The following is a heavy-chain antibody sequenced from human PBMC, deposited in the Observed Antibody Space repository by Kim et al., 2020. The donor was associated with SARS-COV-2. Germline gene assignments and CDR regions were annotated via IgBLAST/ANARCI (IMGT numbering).Heavy chain of an antibody. V-gene: IGHV3-23*01. CDR3: AKDRGDFSVSRLDP. D-gene: IGHD3-10*01. J-gene: IGHJ5*02. Sequence: ADSVKVRYTLYRDDAKNTLYMPMNSLSDEDTAIYYCAKDRGDFSVSRLDPWGQGTLVTVSS.